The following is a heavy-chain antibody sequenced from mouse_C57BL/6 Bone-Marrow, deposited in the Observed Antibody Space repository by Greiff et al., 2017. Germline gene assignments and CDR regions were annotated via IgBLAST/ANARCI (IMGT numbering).Heavy chain of an antibody. CDR1: GYTFTSYW. Sequence: QVQLKQPGAELVKPGASVKMSCKASGYTFTSYWITWVKQRPGQGLEWIGDIYPGSGSTNYNEKFKSKATLTVETSSSTAYMQLSSLTSENSAVYICEGCYGDYWGEDTTLTDSS. J-gene: IGHJ2*01. D-gene: IGHD1-1*01. V-gene: IGHV1-55*01. CDR3: EGCYGDY. CDR2: IYPGSGST.